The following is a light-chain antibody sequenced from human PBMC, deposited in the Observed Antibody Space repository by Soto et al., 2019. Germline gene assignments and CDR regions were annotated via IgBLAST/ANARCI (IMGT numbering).Light chain of an antibody. J-gene: IGKJ2*01. Sequence: EIVLTQSTATLSWSPGERATLSCRASQSISTYLAWYQQKPGQPPRLLIYDVSNSATGIPARFSGSGSGTDFTLTISSLEPEDFAVYYCQQRSNWPMYTFGQGTKLEIK. CDR3: QQRSNWPMYT. CDR1: QSISTY. CDR2: DVS. V-gene: IGKV3-11*01.